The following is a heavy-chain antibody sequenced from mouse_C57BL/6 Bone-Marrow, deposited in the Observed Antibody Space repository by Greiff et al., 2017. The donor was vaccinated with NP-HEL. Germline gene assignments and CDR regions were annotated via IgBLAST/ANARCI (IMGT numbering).Heavy chain of an antibody. V-gene: IGHV14-4*01. J-gene: IGHJ2*01. Sequence: VQLKQSGAELVRPGASVKLSCTASGFNIKDDYMHWVKQRPEQGLEWIGWIDPENGDTEYASKFQGKATITADTSSNTAYLQLSSLTSEDTAVYYCTTIYYGYFDYWGQGTTLTVSS. CDR3: TTIYYGYFDY. CDR1: GFNIKDDY. CDR2: IDPENGDT. D-gene: IGHD2-2*01.